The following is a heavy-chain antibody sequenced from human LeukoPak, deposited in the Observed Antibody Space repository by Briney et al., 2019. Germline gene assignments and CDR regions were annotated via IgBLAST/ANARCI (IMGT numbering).Heavy chain of an antibody. J-gene: IGHJ4*02. CDR2: INHNGST. CDR1: GGSFSGYY. CDR3: AGRYSSSTDY. Sequence: SETLSLTCAVYGGSFSGYYWSWIRQPPGKGLEWIGEINHNGSTNYNPSLKSRVTISVDTSKNQFSLKLSSVTAADTAVYYCAGRYSSSTDYWGQGTLVTVSS. V-gene: IGHV4-34*01. D-gene: IGHD6-6*01.